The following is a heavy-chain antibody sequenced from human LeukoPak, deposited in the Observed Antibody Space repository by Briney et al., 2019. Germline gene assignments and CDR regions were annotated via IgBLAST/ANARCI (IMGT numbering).Heavy chain of an antibody. J-gene: IGHJ1*01. D-gene: IGHD3-10*01. Sequence: GSSVKVSCKASGGTFSSYAISWVRQAPGQGLEWMGGIIPIFGTANYAQKFQGRVTMTEDTSTDTAYMELSSLRSEDTAVYYCATAWIATMVRGVITYFQHWGQGTLVTVSS. CDR2: IIPIFGTA. CDR1: GGTFSSYA. CDR3: ATAWIATMVRGVITYFQH. V-gene: IGHV1-69*06.